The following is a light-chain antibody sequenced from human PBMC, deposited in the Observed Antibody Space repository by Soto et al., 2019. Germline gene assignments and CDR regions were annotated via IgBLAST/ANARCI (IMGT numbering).Light chain of an antibody. V-gene: IGKV4-1*01. CDR3: HQYIGSPPYT. CDR2: WAS. CDR1: QRVLYTSNNKNY. J-gene: IGKJ2*01. Sequence: DIVMTQSPDSLAVSLGERATIKCTSSQRVLYTSNNKNYLAWYQQKPGQPPRLLIYWASTRESGVPDRFSGSGSGTDFTHTISSLQAEDVAASYCHQYIGSPPYTFGQGTKLEIK.